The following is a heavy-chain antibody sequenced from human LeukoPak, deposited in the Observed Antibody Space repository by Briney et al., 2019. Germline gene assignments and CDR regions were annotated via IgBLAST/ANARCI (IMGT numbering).Heavy chain of an antibody. V-gene: IGHV4-59*01. Sequence: SETLSLTCTVSGDSISSYYWSWIRQPPGKGLEWIGYLSDSGSTNYNPSLKSRVTIALDTSKNQFSLRLSSVTAADAAVYYRARDRGSSSWYYYWGQGTLVTVSS. CDR2: LSDSGST. J-gene: IGHJ4*02. CDR1: GDSISSYY. D-gene: IGHD6-13*01. CDR3: ARDRGSSSWYYY.